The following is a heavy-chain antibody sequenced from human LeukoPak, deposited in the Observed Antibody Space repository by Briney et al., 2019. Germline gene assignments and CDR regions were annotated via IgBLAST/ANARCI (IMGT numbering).Heavy chain of an antibody. CDR3: ARITTGYSSSWANY. CDR2: IYSGGST. Sequence: GGSLRLSCAASGFTVSSNYMSWVRQAPGKGLEWVSVIYSGGSTYYADSVKGRFTISRDNSKNTLYLQMNSLRAEDTAVYYCARITTGYSSSWANYWGQGTLVTVSS. D-gene: IGHD6-13*01. CDR1: GFTVSSNY. V-gene: IGHV3-53*01. J-gene: IGHJ4*02.